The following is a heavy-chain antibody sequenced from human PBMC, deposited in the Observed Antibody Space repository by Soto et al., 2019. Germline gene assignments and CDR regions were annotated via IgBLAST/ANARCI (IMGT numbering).Heavy chain of an antibody. Sequence: GGSLRLSCAASGFTFSSYAMHWVRQAPGKGLEWVAVISYDGSNKYYADSVKGRFTISRDNSKNTLYLQMNSLRAEDTAVYYCARGYMTTGSETYYYYYGMDDWGQGTTVTVSS. J-gene: IGHJ6*02. CDR1: GFTFSSYA. D-gene: IGHD4-17*01. V-gene: IGHV3-30-3*01. CDR3: ARGYMTTGSETYYYYYGMDD. CDR2: ISYDGSNK.